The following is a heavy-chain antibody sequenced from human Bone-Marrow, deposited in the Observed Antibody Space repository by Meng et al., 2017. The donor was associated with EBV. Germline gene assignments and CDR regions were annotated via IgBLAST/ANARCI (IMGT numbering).Heavy chain of an antibody. V-gene: IGHV3-53*01. CDR1: GLIVGSNY. CDR2: SYSGGST. Sequence: EGHVVESGGGLIQPGESLGLSCAASGLIVGSNYMSWVRQAPGKGLEWVAVSYSGGSTYYADSVRGRFTISRDNSKNTLYLQLNSLRVEDTAVYFCARDLWSSGWYGGFDFWGQGTLVTVSS. D-gene: IGHD6-13*01. CDR3: ARDLWSSGWYGGFDF. J-gene: IGHJ4*02.